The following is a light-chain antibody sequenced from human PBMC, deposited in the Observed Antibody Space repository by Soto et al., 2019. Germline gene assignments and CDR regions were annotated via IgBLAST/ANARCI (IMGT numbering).Light chain of an antibody. V-gene: IGKV3-11*01. J-gene: IGKJ3*01. CDR1: QSVSSY. CDR3: QQRSNWRAFT. CDR2: DAS. Sequence: EIVLTQSPATLSLSPGERATLSCRASQSVSSYLAWYQQKPGQAPRLLIYDASNRATGIPARFSGSGSGTDFTLTISSLEPEDFAVYYCQQRSNWRAFTCGPGTKVDIK.